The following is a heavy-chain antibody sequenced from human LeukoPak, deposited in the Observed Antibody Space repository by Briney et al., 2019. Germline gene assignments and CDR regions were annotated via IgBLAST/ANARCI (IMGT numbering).Heavy chain of an antibody. J-gene: IGHJ5*02. CDR3: AREGIAPYNWFDP. V-gene: IGHV1-69*13. D-gene: IGHD6-13*01. CDR1: GGTFSSYA. Sequence: SVKVSCKASGGTFSSYAISWVRQAPGQGLEWMGGIIPIFGTANYAQKFQGRVTITADESTSTAYMGLSSLRSEDTAVYYCAREGIAPYNWFDPWGQGTLVTVSS. CDR2: IIPIFGTA.